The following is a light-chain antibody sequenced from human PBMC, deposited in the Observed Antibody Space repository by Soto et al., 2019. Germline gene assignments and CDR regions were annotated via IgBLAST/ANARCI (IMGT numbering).Light chain of an antibody. Sequence: DIVMTQSPDSLAVSLGERATINCKSSQSVLYSSNNKNYLAWYQQKPGQPPKLLIYWASTQESGVHDRFSGSGSGTDFTLTISSLQAEDVAVYYCQQYYSTPWTFGQGTKVEIK. CDR2: WAS. V-gene: IGKV4-1*01. J-gene: IGKJ1*01. CDR3: QQYYSTPWT. CDR1: QSVLYSSNNKNY.